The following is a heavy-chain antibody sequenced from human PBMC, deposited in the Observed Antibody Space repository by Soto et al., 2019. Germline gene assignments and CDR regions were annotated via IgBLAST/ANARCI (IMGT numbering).Heavy chain of an antibody. Sequence: LEPRRITVADSGGVILGYYCIWIRQPPGKTLEWIGNIRYTGYTRYNPPLQSRVTRSVYTSKNQFSLSLSSVTAAYMAVDYCARTMNDGCLDRWDQGSRVTVSP. CDR3: ARTMNDGCLDR. CDR1: GGVILGYY. J-gene: IGHJ5*02. CDR2: IRYTGYT. D-gene: IGHD1-1*01. V-gene: IGHV4-59*01.